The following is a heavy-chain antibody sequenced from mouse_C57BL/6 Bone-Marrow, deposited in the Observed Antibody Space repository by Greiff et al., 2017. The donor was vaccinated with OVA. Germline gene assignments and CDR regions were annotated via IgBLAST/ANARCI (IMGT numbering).Heavy chain of an antibody. CDR2: IDPSDSYT. D-gene: IGHD2-3*01. J-gene: IGHJ2*01. V-gene: IGHV1-50*01. CDR3: ASPPIYDGYFLFDY. Sequence: VQLQQPGAELVKPGASVKLSCKASGYTFTSYWMQWVKQRPGQGLEWIGEIDPSDSYTNYNQKFKGKATLTVAKSSSTAYMQLSSLTSEDSAVYYCASPPIYDGYFLFDYWGQGTTLTVSS. CDR1: GYTFTSYW.